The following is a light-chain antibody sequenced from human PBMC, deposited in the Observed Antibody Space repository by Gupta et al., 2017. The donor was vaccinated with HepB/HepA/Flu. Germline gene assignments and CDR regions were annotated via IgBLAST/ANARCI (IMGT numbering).Light chain of an antibody. Sequence: EIVLTQSPGTLSLSPGERATLSCRASQSVSSSYLAWYQQKPGQAPRLLIYGASSRATGIPDRFSGSGSGTDXTLTISXREPEDFAVYYCQQYGSSPPVTFGXGTKVEIK. J-gene: IGKJ4*01. CDR1: QSVSSSY. CDR3: QQYGSSPPVT. V-gene: IGKV3-20*01. CDR2: GAS.